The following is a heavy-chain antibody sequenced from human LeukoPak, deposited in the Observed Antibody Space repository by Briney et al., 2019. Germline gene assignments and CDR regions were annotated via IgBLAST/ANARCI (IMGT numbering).Heavy chain of an antibody. J-gene: IGHJ4*02. V-gene: IGHV3-30*18. Sequence: GGSLRLSCAASGFTFSSYGMHWVRQAPGKGLEWVAVISYDGSNKYYADSVKGRFTISRDNSKNTLYLQMNSLRAEDTAVYYCAKRDSSSYRCFDCWGQGTLVTVSS. CDR1: GFTFSSYG. CDR2: ISYDGSNK. CDR3: AKRDSSSYRCFDC. D-gene: IGHD6-6*01.